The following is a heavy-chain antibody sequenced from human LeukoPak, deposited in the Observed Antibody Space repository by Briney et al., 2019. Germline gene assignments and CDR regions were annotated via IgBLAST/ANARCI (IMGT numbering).Heavy chain of an antibody. D-gene: IGHD3-22*01. CDR2: INPNNGGT. J-gene: IGHJ3*02. CDR3: AGVDNSSGYRPFDT. CDR1: GYTFTGYY. V-gene: IGHV1-2*06. Sequence: GASVKVSCKASGYTFTGYYIHWVRQAPGQGLEWMGRINPNNGGTNYAQKFQGRVTMTRDMSMSTAYMELSRLRSVDTAVYYCAGVDNSSGYRPFDTWGQGTMVTVPS.